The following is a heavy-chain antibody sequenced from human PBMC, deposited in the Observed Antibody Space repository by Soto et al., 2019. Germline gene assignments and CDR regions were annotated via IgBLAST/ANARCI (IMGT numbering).Heavy chain of an antibody. J-gene: IGHJ4*02. D-gene: IGHD6-13*01. CDR1: GYSISSGYY. CDR3: ARVSGYSSSWYYFDY. V-gene: IGHV4-38-2*01. Sequence: SETLSLTCAVSGYSISSGYYCGWIRQPPGKGLEWIGSIYHSGSTYYNPSLKSRVTISVDTSKNQFSLKLSSVTAADTAVYYCARVSGYSSSWYYFDYWGQGTLVTVSS. CDR2: IYHSGST.